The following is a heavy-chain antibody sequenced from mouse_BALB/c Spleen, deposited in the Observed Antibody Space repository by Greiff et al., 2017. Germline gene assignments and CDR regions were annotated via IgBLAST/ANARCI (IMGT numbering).Heavy chain of an antibody. CDR2: ISDSGST. J-gene: IGHJ4*01. CDR1: GYSITSDYA. CDR3: AGFYYGRTTYYCAMDY. V-gene: IGHV3-2*02. D-gene: IGHD1-1*01. Sequence: EVKLQESGPGLVKPSQSLSLTCTVTGYSITSDYAWNWIRQSPGNKLEWRGYISDSGSTDYNPSFKSRTSMTPDTSTNQFFLQLNSVTTEDTATYYCAGFYYGRTTYYCAMDYWGQGTSVTVSS.